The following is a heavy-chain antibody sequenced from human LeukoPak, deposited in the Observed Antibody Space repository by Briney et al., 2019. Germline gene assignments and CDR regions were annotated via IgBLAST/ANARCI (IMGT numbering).Heavy chain of an antibody. CDR1: GFTFSSYS. CDR2: ISSSSSTI. D-gene: IGHD3-10*01. J-gene: IGHJ4*02. Sequence: TGGSLRLSCAASGFTFSSYSMNWVRQAPGKGLEWVSYISSSSSTIYYADSVKGRFTISRDNAKNPLYLQMNSLRDEDTAVYYCASAVHYWGQGTLVTVSS. V-gene: IGHV3-48*02. CDR3: ASAVHY.